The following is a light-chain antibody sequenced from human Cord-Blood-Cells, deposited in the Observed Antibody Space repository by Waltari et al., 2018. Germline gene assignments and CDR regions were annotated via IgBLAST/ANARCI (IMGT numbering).Light chain of an antibody. CDR3: QVWDSSSDHYV. Sequence: SYVLTQPPSVSVAPGKTARITCGGNNIGSKSVHWYQQKPGQAPVLVIYYYSDRPSGIPERFSGSNSGNTATLTSSRVEAGDEADYYCQVWDSSSDHYVFGTGTKVTVL. J-gene: IGLJ1*01. CDR2: YYS. V-gene: IGLV3-21*04. CDR1: NIGSKS.